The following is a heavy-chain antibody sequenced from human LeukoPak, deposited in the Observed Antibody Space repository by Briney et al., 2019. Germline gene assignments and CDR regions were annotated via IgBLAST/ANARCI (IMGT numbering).Heavy chain of an antibody. D-gene: IGHD2-2*01. V-gene: IGHV4-59*01. CDR2: VYYTGST. Sequence: SETLSLTCTVSGGSISSYYWSWVRQPPGKGLEWIGFVYYTGSTNYSPSLKSRVTISVDTSKNQFSLKLRSVTAADTAVYYCAKLQTPVVPAATLGFDYWGQGILVTVSS. J-gene: IGHJ4*02. CDR3: AKLQTPVVPAATLGFDY. CDR1: GGSISSYY.